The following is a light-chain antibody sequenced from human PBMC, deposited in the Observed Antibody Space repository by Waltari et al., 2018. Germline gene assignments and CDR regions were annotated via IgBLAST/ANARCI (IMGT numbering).Light chain of an antibody. V-gene: IGKV3-15*01. CDR1: QEGGDK. Sequence: EIVMTQFPATLSMSPGERATLSCRASQEGGDKLAWDQQKPGQDPRVLIYGASTRASGIPARFSGFGSGTEFALTITSLQPEDSAVYYCQHYSYLPLTFGGGTKVEI. CDR3: QHYSYLPLT. CDR2: GAS. J-gene: IGKJ4*01.